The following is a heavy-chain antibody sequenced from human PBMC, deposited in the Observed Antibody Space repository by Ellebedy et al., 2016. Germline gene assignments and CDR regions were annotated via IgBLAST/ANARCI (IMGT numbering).Heavy chain of an antibody. CDR2: ISGSGGQI. D-gene: IGHD3-22*01. CDR1: GLTVNTHA. Sequence: GESLKISXAASGLTVNTHAMNWVRQAPGKGLEWVSGISGSGGQIYYADSVKGRFTISRDNSKNTLHLQMNSLRAEDTAVYYCAKRMLGYEGMFDYWGQGTVVTVSS. V-gene: IGHV3-23*01. CDR3: AKRMLGYEGMFDY. J-gene: IGHJ4*02.